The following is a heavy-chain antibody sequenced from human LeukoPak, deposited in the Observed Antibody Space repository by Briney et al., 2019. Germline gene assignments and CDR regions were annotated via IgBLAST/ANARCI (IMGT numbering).Heavy chain of an antibody. D-gene: IGHD3-10*01. CDR3: ARDSYQDYYGRFDP. Sequence: PGGSLRLSCAASGFSFSNHGMHWVRQAPGKSLEWVAVIWDDGNNKRYANSVNGRFTISRGNSENTLYLQMNGLTAEDTAMYYCARDSYQDYYGRFDPWGQGTLVIVSS. CDR2: IWDDGNNK. V-gene: IGHV3-33*01. J-gene: IGHJ5*02. CDR1: GFSFSNHG.